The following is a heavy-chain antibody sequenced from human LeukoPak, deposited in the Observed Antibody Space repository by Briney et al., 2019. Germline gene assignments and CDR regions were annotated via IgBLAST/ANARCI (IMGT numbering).Heavy chain of an antibody. CDR1: GGSISSYY. V-gene: IGHV4-4*07. CDR3: ARDRCSGGSCCAHSAFDI. CDR2: IYTSGST. J-gene: IGHJ3*02. D-gene: IGHD2-15*01. Sequence: SETLSLTCTVSGGSISSYYWSWIRQPAGKGLEWIGRIYTSGSTNYNPSLKSRVTMSVDTSKNQFSLKLSSVTAADTAVYYCARDRCSGGSCCAHSAFDIWGQGTMVTVSS.